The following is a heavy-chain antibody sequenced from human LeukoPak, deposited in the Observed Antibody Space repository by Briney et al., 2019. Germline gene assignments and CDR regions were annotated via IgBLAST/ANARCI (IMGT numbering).Heavy chain of an antibody. CDR1: GGSISRDY. J-gene: IGHJ4*02. V-gene: IGHV4-59*12. D-gene: IGHD3-22*01. Sequence: SETLSLTCTVSGGSISRDYWSWIRQPPGKGLEWVGSIYYSGSTYYNPSLKSRVTISVDTSKNQFSLKLSSVTAADTAVYYCARDLGAYYYDSSGHHGGFDYWGQGTLVTVSS. CDR2: IYYSGST. CDR3: ARDLGAYYYDSSGHHGGFDY.